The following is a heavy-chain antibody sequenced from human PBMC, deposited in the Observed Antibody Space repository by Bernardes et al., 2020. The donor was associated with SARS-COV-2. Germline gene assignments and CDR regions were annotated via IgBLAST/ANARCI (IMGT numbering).Heavy chain of an antibody. CDR3: ARDQDDYYDSSGFDY. CDR1: GFTFSGYF. J-gene: IGHJ4*02. V-gene: IGHV3-23*01. Sequence: GGSLRLSCAASGFTFSGYFMNWIRQAPGKGLEWVSAISGSGGSTYYADSVKGRFTISRDNSKNTLYLQMNSLRAEDTAVYYCARDQDDYYDSSGFDYWGQGTLVTVSS. CDR2: ISGSGGST. D-gene: IGHD3-22*01.